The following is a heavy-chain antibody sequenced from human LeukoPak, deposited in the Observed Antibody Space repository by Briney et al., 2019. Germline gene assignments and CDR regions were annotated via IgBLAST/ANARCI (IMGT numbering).Heavy chain of an antibody. CDR3: ARLLGWSGPINWFYP. V-gene: IGHV4-59*08. Sequence: SETLSPTCTVSGGSISSDYWSWIRQPPGKGLEWIGYVYYSGITNYNPSLKRRVPISVGSPKNHFPLKLTAVTAADTAVYYCARLLGWSGPINWFYPWGRGTLVTVSS. D-gene: IGHD3-3*01. CDR1: GGSISSDY. J-gene: IGHJ5*02. CDR2: VYYSGIT.